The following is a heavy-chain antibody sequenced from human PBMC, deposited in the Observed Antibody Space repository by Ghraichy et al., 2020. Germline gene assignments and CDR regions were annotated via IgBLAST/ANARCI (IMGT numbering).Heavy chain of an antibody. CDR3: AREGWELHRMHAFDI. CDR1: GYIFKSYG. D-gene: IGHD1-26*01. CDR2: ISVYNGNT. J-gene: IGHJ3*02. Sequence: ASVKVSCKASGYIFKSYGITWVRQAPGQGLEWMGWISVYNGNTNYAQNFQGRVTMTTDTSTSTAYMELRSLRSDDTAVYYCAREGWELHRMHAFDIWGQGTMVTVSS. V-gene: IGHV1-18*01.